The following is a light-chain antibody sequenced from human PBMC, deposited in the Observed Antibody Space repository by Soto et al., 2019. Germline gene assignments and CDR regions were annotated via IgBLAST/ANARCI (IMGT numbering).Light chain of an antibody. CDR3: QHYNSLPFT. J-gene: IGKJ5*01. CDR2: DAS. V-gene: IGKV1-33*01. Sequence: DIQMTQSPSSLSASLGDIVTITCQSSHDIRFYLNWYQHKTGQAPKLLIYDASEFETVFPSTFSRSGSGTHFTFTIPNLQAAHIGTWYCQHYNSLPFTFGQGTRRQI. CDR1: HDIRFY.